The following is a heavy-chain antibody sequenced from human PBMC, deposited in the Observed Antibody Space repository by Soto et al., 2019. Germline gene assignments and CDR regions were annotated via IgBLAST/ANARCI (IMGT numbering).Heavy chain of an antibody. CDR2: ISYDGNIK. CDR3: ARAAPDNDFWSGYYNY. D-gene: IGHD3-3*01. J-gene: IGHJ4*02. Sequence: PGGSLRLSCAASGFAFRNFGMQWVRQVPGKGLEWVASISYDGNIKKSADSVKGRFTISRDNSKNTLYLQMNSLRSEDTAVYYCARAAPDNDFWSGYYNYWGQGTLVTVSS. CDR1: GFAFRNFG. V-gene: IGHV3-30*03.